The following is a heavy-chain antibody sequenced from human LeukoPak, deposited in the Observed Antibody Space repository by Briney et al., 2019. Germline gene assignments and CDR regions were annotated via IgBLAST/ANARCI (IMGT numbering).Heavy chain of an antibody. J-gene: IGHJ4*02. V-gene: IGHV1-69*05. CDR1: GGTFSSYA. Sequence: SVKVSCKASGGTFSSYAISWVRQAPGQGLEWMGRIIPIFGTANYAQKFQGRVTITTDESTSTAYMELSSLRSEDTAVYYCARDSGYYYDSSGYYYSYWGQGTLVTVSS. CDR3: ARDSGYYYDSSGYYYSY. CDR2: IIPIFGTA. D-gene: IGHD3-22*01.